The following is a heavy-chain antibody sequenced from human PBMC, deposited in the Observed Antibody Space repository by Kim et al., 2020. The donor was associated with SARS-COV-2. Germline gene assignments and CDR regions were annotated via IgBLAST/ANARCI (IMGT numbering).Heavy chain of an antibody. J-gene: IGHJ4*02. V-gene: IGHV3-23*01. Sequence: GGSLRLSCAASGFTFSSYAMSWVRQAPGRGLEWVSAISGSGGSTYYADSVKGRFTISRDNSKNTLYLQMNSLRAEDTAVYYCAKDSVVVVATHPIDYWGQGTLVTVSS. CDR1: GFTFSSYA. CDR3: AKDSVVVVATHPIDY. CDR2: ISGSGGST. D-gene: IGHD2-15*01.